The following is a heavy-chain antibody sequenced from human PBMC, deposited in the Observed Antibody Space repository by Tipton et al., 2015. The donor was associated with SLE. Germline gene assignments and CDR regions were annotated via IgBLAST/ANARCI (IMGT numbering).Heavy chain of an antibody. CDR2: INHSGST. CDR1: GGSFSGYY. V-gene: IGHV4-34*01. CDR3: ARGGGPVLADI. J-gene: IGHJ3*02. Sequence: TLSLTCAVYGGSFSGYYWSWIRQPPGKGLEWIGEINHSGSTNYNPSLKSRVTISVDTSKNQFSLKLSSVTAADTAVYYCARGGGPVLADIWGQGTMVTVSS. D-gene: IGHD3-10*01.